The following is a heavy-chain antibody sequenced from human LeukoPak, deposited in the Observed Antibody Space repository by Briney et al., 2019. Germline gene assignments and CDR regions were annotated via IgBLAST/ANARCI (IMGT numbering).Heavy chain of an antibody. CDR2: ISGSGDSK. Sequence: AISGSGDSKYYAYSVKGRFTISRENSKNTMYLQMNSLRAEDTAVYYCAKDCSSTSCYRSFEYWGQGTLVTVSS. D-gene: IGHD2-2*01. V-gene: IGHV3-23*01. CDR3: AKDCSSTSCYRSFEY. J-gene: IGHJ4*02.